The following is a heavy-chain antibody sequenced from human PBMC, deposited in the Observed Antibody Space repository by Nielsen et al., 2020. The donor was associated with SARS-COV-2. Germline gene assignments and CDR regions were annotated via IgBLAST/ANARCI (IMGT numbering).Heavy chain of an antibody. CDR3: ARGGSCSSTSCYWGAWFDP. Sequence: GGSLRLSCAASGFTFDDYGMSWVRQAPGKGLEWVSGINWNGGSTGYADSVKGRFTISRDNAKNSLYLQMNSLRAEDTALYHCARGGSCSSTSCYWGAWFDPWGQGTLVTVSS. J-gene: IGHJ5*02. D-gene: IGHD2-2*01. CDR2: INWNGGST. CDR1: GFTFDDYG. V-gene: IGHV3-20*01.